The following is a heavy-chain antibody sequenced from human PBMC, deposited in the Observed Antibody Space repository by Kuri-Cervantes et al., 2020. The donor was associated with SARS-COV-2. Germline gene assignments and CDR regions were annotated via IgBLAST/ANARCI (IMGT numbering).Heavy chain of an antibody. Sequence: SGPTLVKPTQTLTLTCTFSGFSLSTSGMRVSWIRQPPGKALEWLARIDWDDDKFYSTSLKTRLTISKDTSKNQLVLTMTNMDPVDTATYYCAPVLWGGYFDYWGQGTLVTVSS. CDR3: APVLWGGYFDY. V-gene: IGHV2-70*04. CDR1: GFSLSTSGMR. CDR2: IDWDDDK. D-gene: IGHD3-16*01. J-gene: IGHJ4*02.